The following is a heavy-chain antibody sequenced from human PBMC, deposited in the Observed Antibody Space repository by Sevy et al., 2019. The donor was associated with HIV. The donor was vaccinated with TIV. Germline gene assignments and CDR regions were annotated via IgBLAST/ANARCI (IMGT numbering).Heavy chain of an antibody. V-gene: IGHV3-15*01. Sequence: GGSLRLSCAVSVFTFNNAWMNWVRQAPGTGLQWVGLIKSKIDGETTDYAAPVKGRFTISRDDSKNTLFLQMNSLNIEDTAVYYCATAPGYYDSAPFDYWGPGTLVTVSS. D-gene: IGHD3-22*01. J-gene: IGHJ4*02. CDR3: ATAPGYYDSAPFDY. CDR2: IKSKIDGETT. CDR1: VFTFNNAW.